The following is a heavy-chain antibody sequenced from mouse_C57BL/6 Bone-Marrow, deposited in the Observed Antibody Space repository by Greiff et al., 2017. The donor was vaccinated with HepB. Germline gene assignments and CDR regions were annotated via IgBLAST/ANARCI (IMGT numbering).Heavy chain of an antibody. CDR3: ARSCIVTPLFDY. Sequence: QVQLQQPGAELVMPGASVKLSCKASGYTFTSYWMHWVKQRPGQGLEWIGEIDPSDSYTNYNQKFKGKSTLTVDKSSSKAYMQLSSLTSEDSAVYYCARSCIVTPLFDYWGQGTTLTVSS. V-gene: IGHV1-69*01. J-gene: IGHJ2*01. CDR1: GYTFTSYW. D-gene: IGHD2-5*01. CDR2: IDPSDSYT.